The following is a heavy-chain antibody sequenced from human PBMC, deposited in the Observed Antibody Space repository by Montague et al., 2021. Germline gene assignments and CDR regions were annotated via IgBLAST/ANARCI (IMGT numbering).Heavy chain of an antibody. CDR2: LSNGGST. Sequence: SETLSLTCTVFGDSINTYSWGWIRQPPGKGLEWIGRLSNGGSTNSNPSLKGRVSMSVDTSKNQFSLKLSSVTAADTAVYFCARDTVVASGYFYYYYMDVWGRGTTVTVSS. D-gene: IGHD2-15*01. V-gene: IGHV4-4*07. CDR3: ARDTVVASGYFYYYYMDV. J-gene: IGHJ6*03. CDR1: GDSINTYS.